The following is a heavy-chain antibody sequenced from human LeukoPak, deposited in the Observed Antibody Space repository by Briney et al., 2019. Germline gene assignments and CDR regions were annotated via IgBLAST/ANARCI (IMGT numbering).Heavy chain of an antibody. Sequence: ASVKVSFRASGYTFTGYYMHWVRQAPGQGLEWMGWINPNSGGTNYAQKFQGRVTMTRDTSISTAYMELSRLRSDDTAVYYCAREAAWFGELSDYYYYYIDVWGKGTTVTISS. D-gene: IGHD3-10*01. J-gene: IGHJ6*03. CDR1: GYTFTGYY. CDR2: INPNSGGT. CDR3: AREAAWFGELSDYYYYYIDV. V-gene: IGHV1-2*02.